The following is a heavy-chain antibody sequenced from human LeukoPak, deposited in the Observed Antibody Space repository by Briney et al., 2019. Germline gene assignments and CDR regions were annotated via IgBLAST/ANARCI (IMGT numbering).Heavy chain of an antibody. CDR3: ARERVTDTSYYYYYGMDV. J-gene: IGHJ6*02. V-gene: IGHV3-33*01. D-gene: IGHD2-21*02. CDR2: IWHDRSTK. CDR1: GFTFSSYG. Sequence: PGRTLRLSCAASGFTFSSYGMHWVRQAPGKGLERVVVIWHDRSTKYYAASVKVQFTISRDNSKNTLCLQMNSMRAENTAVYYCARERVTDTSYYYYYGMDVWGQGTTVTVSS.